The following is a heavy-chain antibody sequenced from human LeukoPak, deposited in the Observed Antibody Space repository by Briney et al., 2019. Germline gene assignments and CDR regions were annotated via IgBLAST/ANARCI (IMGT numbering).Heavy chain of an antibody. J-gene: IGHJ6*02. CDR1: GGSISSVTW. D-gene: IGHD2-2*01. Sequence: PSETLSLTCAVSGGSISSVTWWSWVRQPPGKGLEWVGEIFQSGSANYNPSLKSRVTISVDTSKNQFSLKLSSVTAADTAVYYCARGYLGYCSSTSCSLIDGMDVWGQGTTVTVSS. V-gene: IGHV4-4*02. CDR2: IFQSGSA. CDR3: ARGYLGYCSSTSCSLIDGMDV.